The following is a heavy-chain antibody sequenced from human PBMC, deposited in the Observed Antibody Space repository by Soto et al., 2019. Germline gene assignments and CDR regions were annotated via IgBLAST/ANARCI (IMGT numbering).Heavy chain of an antibody. CDR3: ARDHRAQTETYYDFWSGYSIDAFDI. D-gene: IGHD3-3*01. Sequence: PSETLSLTCTVSGGSISSGGYYWSWIRQHPGKGLEWIGYIYYSGSTYYNPSLKSRVTISVDTSKNQFSLKLSSVTAADTAVYYCARDHRAQTETYYDFWSGYSIDAFDIWGQGTMVPVSS. CDR1: GGSISSGGYY. V-gene: IGHV4-31*03. CDR2: IYYSGST. J-gene: IGHJ3*02.